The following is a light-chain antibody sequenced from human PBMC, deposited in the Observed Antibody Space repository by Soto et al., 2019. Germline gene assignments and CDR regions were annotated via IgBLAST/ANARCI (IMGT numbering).Light chain of an antibody. CDR2: YES. Sequence: SYELTQPPSVSVAPGKTASVACGGSNIGSKSVHWYQKKSGQAPVLVMYYESDRPSGIPERFSGTNSGNTATLTISRVEAVDEADYYCQVWDISSGHVVFGGGTKLTVL. CDR1: NIGSKS. V-gene: IGLV3-21*01. J-gene: IGLJ3*02. CDR3: QVWDISSGHVV.